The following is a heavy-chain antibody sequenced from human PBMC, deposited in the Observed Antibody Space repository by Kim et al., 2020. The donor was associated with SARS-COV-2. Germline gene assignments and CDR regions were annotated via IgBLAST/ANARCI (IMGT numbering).Heavy chain of an antibody. CDR2: IYSGGST. CDR3: ARDEYLDTAMVSSSSYYYGMDV. D-gene: IGHD5-18*01. V-gene: IGHV3-66*01. CDR1: GFTVSNNY. Sequence: GGSLTLSCAASGFTVSNNYMSWVRQAPGKGLEWVSVIYSGGSTYYADSVKGRFTISRDNSKNTLYLQMNSLRAEDTAVYYCARDEYLDTAMVSSSSYYYGMDVWGQGTTVTVSS. J-gene: IGHJ6*02.